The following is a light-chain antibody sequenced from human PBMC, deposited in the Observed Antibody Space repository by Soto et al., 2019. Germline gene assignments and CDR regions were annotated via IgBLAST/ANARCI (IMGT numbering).Light chain of an antibody. Sequence: DIQMTQSPSTLSASVGDRVTITCRASQSVSGLLAWYQQKPGKAPKLLIYDASTLESGVPSRFSGSGSGTEFTLTISSLQPDDFATYYCQHYSSYSSFGQGTKVDIK. CDR2: DAS. CDR3: QHYSSYSS. V-gene: IGKV1-5*01. J-gene: IGKJ1*01. CDR1: QSVSGL.